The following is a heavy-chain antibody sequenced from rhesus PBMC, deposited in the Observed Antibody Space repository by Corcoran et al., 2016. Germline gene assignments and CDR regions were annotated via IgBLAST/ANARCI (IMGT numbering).Heavy chain of an antibody. CDR3: ARRRVAAAGTDYGLDS. V-gene: IGHV4-99*01. J-gene: IGHJ6*01. CDR2: ISVNSGST. Sequence: QVQLQESGPGLVKPSETLSLTCAVSGYSISSGYYWGWIRQPPGKELECIGYISVNSGSTYYNPSLKSRVTISKDTSKNQFSLKRGSVTDADTAVYYCARRRVAAAGTDYGLDSWGKGVVVTVSS. CDR1: GYSISSGYY. D-gene: IGHD6-31*01.